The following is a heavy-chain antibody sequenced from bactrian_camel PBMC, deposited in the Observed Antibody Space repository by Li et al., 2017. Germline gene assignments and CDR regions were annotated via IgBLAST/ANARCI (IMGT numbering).Heavy chain of an antibody. CDR2: IATGSGNT. CDR3: AARGPYCYTKLSVADFTY. V-gene: IGHV3S40*01. CDR1: GYTDCNYA. Sequence: VQLVESGGGSVQAGGSLRLSCAVSGYTDCNYAMSWFRQAPGKEREGVARIATGSGNTYYADSVKGRFTISQDNAKNTVYLQMNSLKPEDTAMYYCAARGPYCYTKLSVADFTYWGQGTQVTVSS. D-gene: IGHD2*01. J-gene: IGHJ6*01.